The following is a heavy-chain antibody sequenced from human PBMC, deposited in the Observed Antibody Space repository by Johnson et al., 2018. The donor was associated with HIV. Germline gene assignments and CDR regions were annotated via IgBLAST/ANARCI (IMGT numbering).Heavy chain of an antibody. J-gene: IGHJ3*02. CDR1: GFPFSSYG. D-gene: IGHD3-22*01. CDR2: ISYDGSNK. CDR3: ARDERDYYDSHAFDI. Sequence: QVQLVESGGGVVQPGRSLRLSCAASGFPFSSYGMHWVRQAPGKGLEWVAVISYDGSNKYYADSVKGRFTISRDNSNNTLYLQMNSLRAEDTAVYYCARDERDYYDSHAFDIWGQGTMVTVSS. V-gene: IGHV3-30*03.